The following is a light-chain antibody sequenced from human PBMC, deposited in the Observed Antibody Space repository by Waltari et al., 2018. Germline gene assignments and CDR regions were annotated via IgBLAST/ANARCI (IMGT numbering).Light chain of an antibody. J-gene: IGKJ5*01. CDR3: QQAHSFPLIT. V-gene: IGKV1-12*01. CDR1: QDISTW. CDR2: AES. Sequence: DIQMTQSPSSVSASVGDRVTISCRASQDISTWLAWYQQKPGKAPNLLINAESTLQSGVPSRFSGSGSGTDFTLTISNLQPEDFATYDCQQAHSFPLITFGQGTRLEIK.